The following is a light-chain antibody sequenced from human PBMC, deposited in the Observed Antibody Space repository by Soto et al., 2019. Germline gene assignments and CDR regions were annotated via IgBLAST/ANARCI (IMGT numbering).Light chain of an antibody. CDR3: GSYTSATTWV. J-gene: IGLJ3*02. V-gene: IGLV2-14*01. Sequence: QSALTQPPSASGSPGQSVTISCTGSTSDVGGYNYVSWYQHHPGKAPKLILFEVSSRPSGVSNRLSGSKSGNTASLSISGLQTEDEAEYYCGSYTSATTWVFGGGTKLTVL. CDR2: EVS. CDR1: TSDVGGYNY.